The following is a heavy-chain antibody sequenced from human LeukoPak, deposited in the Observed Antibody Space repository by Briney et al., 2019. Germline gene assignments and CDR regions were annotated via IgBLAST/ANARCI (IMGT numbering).Heavy chain of an antibody. J-gene: IGHJ3*02. CDR2: ISGSGGST. CDR1: GFTFSSYA. V-gene: IGHV3-23*01. Sequence: PGGSLRLSCAASGFTFSSYAMSWVRQAPGKGLEWVSAISGSGGSTYYADSVKGRFTISRDNSQNTVYLQMNSLRAEDTAVYYCASRHSYSSSWSAFDIWGQGTMVTVSS. CDR3: ASRHSYSSSWSAFDI. D-gene: IGHD6-13*01.